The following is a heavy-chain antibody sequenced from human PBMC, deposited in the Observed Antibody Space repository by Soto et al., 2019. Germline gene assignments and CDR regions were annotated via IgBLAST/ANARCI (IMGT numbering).Heavy chain of an antibody. CDR2: IYYNGNT. V-gene: IGHV4-31*03. CDR3: ARASLGYCTNGVCQSYYGMDV. D-gene: IGHD2-8*01. J-gene: IGHJ6*02. Sequence: PSETLSLTCTVSGGSISIGGFYWTWIRQHPGKGLEWISYIYYNGNTYYNPSLKGRVTISVDTSKNQFSLKLSSVTAADTAVYYCARASLGYCTNGVCQSYYGMDVWGQGTTVTVSS. CDR1: GGSISIGGFY.